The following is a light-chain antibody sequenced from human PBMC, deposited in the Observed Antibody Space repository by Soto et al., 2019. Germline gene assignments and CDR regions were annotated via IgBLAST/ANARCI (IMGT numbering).Light chain of an antibody. CDR1: QGISSY. Sequence: AIRMTQSPSSLSASTGDRVTITCRASQGISSYLAWYQQKPGKAPKLLIYAASTLQSGVPSRFSGSGSGPDFTLTISCLQSEDFATYYCQQYYSYVYTFGQGTKLEIK. CDR3: QQYYSYVYT. J-gene: IGKJ2*01. V-gene: IGKV1-8*01. CDR2: AAS.